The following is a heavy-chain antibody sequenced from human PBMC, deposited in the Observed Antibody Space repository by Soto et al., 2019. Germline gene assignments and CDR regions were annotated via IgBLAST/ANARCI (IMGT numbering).Heavy chain of an antibody. J-gene: IGHJ6*02. CDR3: AREYYYYGMDV. CDR2: IIPIFGTA. CDR1: GGTFSSYA. Sequence: ASVKVSCKASGGTFSSYAISWVRQAPGQGPEWMGGIIPIFGTANYAQKFQGRVTITADKSTSTAYMELSNLRSEDTAVYYCAREYYYYGMDVWGQGTTVTVSS. V-gene: IGHV1-69*06.